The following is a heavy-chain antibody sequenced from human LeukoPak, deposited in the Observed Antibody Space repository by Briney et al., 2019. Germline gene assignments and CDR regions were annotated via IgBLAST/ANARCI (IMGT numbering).Heavy chain of an antibody. CDR1: GGSFSGYY. CDR3: ARDLGYTAGATIDY. CDR2: ISGNGNTI. D-gene: IGHD5-18*01. J-gene: IGHJ4*02. V-gene: IGHV3-11*01. Sequence: LSLTCAVYGGSFSGYYWSWIRQAPGKGLEWVSYISGNGNTIYYADSVKGRFTISRDNAKNSLYLQMNSLRAEDTAVYYCARDLGYTAGATIDYWGQGTLVTVSS.